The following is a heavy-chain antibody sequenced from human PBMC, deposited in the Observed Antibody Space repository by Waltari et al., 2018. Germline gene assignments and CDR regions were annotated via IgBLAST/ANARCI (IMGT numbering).Heavy chain of an antibody. CDR2: INHSGST. J-gene: IGHJ4*02. CDR3: ARQPDNRRVYLGYFDY. V-gene: IGHV4-34*01. CDR1: GGSFSGYY. Sequence: QVQLQQWGAGLLKPSETLSLTCAVYGGSFSGYYWSWIRQPPGKGLEWIGEINHSGSTKYNASLESRVTRSVDTSKNQVSLKLSSVTAADTAVYYCARQPDNRRVYLGYFDYWGQGTLVTVSS.